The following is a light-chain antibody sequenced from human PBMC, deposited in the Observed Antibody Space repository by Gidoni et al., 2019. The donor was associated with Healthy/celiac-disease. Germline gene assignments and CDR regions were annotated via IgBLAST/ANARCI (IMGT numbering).Light chain of an antibody. J-gene: IGKJ2*01. CDR1: QSISSW. Sequence: DIQMPRPPSTLSASVGDRVTITCRASQSISSWLAWYQQKPGKAPKLLIYKASSLESGVPSRFSGSGSGTEFTLTISSLQPDDFATYYCQQYNSYPYTFGQGTKLEIK. CDR2: KAS. V-gene: IGKV1-5*03. CDR3: QQYNSYPYT.